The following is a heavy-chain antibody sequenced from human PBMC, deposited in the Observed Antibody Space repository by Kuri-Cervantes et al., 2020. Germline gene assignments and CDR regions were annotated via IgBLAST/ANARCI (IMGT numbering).Heavy chain of an antibody. CDR2: ISGTGRSK. J-gene: IGHJ5*02. CDR3: AGARWLRLPWFDP. Sequence: SLKISCVASGFSFSGYYMNWIRQAPGKGPEWISQISGTGRSKYYADSVKGRFVISRDNAQNSFYLQMNSLRAEDTAVYYCAGARWLRLPWFDPWGQGPVVTVSS. V-gene: IGHV3-11*04. CDR1: GFSFSGYY. D-gene: IGHD5-12*01.